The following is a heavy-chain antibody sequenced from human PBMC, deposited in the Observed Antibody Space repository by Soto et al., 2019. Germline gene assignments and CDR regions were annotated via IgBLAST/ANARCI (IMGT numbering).Heavy chain of an antibody. Sequence: GGSLRLSCAASGFTFSSYTMSWVRQAPGKGLEWVSGVNSGGSNNFVDSVKGRFTVARAISQSTLYLQMMSLRAGDTAVYYCARGNKAGATSTYFDYWGQGALVTVSS. J-gene: IGHJ4*02. V-gene: IGHV3-23*01. D-gene: IGHD1-26*01. CDR3: ARGNKAGATSTYFDY. CDR2: VNSGGSN. CDR1: GFTFSSYT.